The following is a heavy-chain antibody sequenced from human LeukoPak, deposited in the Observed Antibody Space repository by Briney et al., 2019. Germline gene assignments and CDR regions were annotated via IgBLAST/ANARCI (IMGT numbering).Heavy chain of an antibody. CDR3: ARARGGYDSSGLDTHFDY. CDR1: GFTFSNYA. D-gene: IGHD3-22*01. V-gene: IGHV3-11*01. CDR2: ISSSGSTI. J-gene: IGHJ4*02. Sequence: GGSLRLSCVASGFTFSNYAMSWIRQAPGKGLEWVSYISSSGSTIYYADSVKGRFTISRDNAKNSLYLQMNSLRAEDTAVYYCARARGGYDSSGLDTHFDYWGQGTLVTVSS.